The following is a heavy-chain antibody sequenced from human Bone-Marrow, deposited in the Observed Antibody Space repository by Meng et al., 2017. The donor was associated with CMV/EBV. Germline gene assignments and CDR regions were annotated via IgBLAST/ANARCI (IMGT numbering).Heavy chain of an antibody. Sequence: ASVKVSCKASGYTFTSYDINWVRQATGQGLEWMGWMNPNSGNTGYAQKFQGRVTMTRNTSISTAYMELSSLRSEDTAVYYCASGGVVPAAINGMDVWGQGTTVTVSS. J-gene: IGHJ6*02. CDR3: ASGGVVPAAINGMDV. V-gene: IGHV1-8*01. CDR2: MNPNSGNT. CDR1: GYTFTSYD. D-gene: IGHD2-2*02.